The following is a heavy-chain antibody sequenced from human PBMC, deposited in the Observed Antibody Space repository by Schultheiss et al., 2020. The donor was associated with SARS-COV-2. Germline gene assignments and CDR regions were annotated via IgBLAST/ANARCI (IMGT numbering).Heavy chain of an antibody. CDR2: IGTAGDT. D-gene: IGHD2-2*01. J-gene: IGHJ4*02. CDR1: GFTFSSYD. Sequence: GESLKISCAASGFTFSSYDMHWVRQATGKGLEWVSAIGTAGDTYYPGSVKGRFTISRDNAKNSLYLQMNSLRAEDTAVYYCARDRGSGIVVVPAALDYWGQGTLVTVSS. V-gene: IGHV3-13*01. CDR3: ARDRGSGIVVVPAALDY.